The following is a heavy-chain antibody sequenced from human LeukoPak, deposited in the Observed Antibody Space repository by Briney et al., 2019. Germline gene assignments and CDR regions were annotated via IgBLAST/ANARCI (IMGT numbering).Heavy chain of an antibody. CDR1: GFTFSSYA. J-gene: IGHJ4*02. D-gene: IGHD6-13*01. CDR3: AKPQGYSSSWFFDY. CDR2: ISGSGSGT. Sequence: GGSLRLSCAASGFTFSSYAMSWVRQAPGKGLEWVSVISGSGSGTYYADSVKGRFTISRDNSKNTLYLQVNSLRAEDTAVYYCAKPQGYSSSWFFDYWGQGTLVTVSS. V-gene: IGHV3-23*01.